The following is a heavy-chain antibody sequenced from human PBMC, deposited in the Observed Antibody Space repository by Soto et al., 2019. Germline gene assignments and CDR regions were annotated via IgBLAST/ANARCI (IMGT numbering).Heavy chain of an antibody. J-gene: IGHJ6*02. CDR2: ISYDGTKK. CDR3: ATMGHGPILEDRFYYYVIDV. Sequence: QTQVVESGGGVVQPGTSLRLSCAASGFTFNYYGMHWVRQAPGKGLEWMAVISYDGTKKHYADSIKGRFAISRDNSRNTVYLQLNSLRPEDTAVYYCATMGHGPILEDRFYYYVIDVWGQGTTVTVSS. CDR1: GFTFNYYG. D-gene: IGHD3-10*02. V-gene: IGHV3-30*03.